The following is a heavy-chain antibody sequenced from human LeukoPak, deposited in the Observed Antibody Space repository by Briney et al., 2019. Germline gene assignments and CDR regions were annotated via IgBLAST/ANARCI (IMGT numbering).Heavy chain of an antibody. J-gene: IGHJ4*02. CDR2: ISGSGGST. CDR1: GFTFSSYG. Sequence: GGSLRLSCAASGFTFSSYGMHWVRQAPGKGLEWVSAISGSGGSTYYADSVKGRFTISRDNSKNTLYLQMNSLRAEDTAVYYCAKVLITMVRGAMLGYYFDYWGQGTLVTVSS. V-gene: IGHV3-23*01. D-gene: IGHD3-10*01. CDR3: AKVLITMVRGAMLGYYFDY.